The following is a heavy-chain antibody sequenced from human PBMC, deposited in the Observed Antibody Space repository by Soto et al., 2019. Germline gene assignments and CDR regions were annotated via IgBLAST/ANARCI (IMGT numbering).Heavy chain of an antibody. CDR2: ISGRGDAI. CDR3: ARPGEGALFYYAMDV. CDR1: GFTFIDYS. Sequence: EVQLVESGGGLVQPGGSLRLSCAASGFTFIDYSMNWIRQAPGKGVEWISFISGRGDAIYYADSLKGRFIVSRDNAKNSLYLQMNSLSDDDTAVYYCARPGEGALFYYAMDVWGQGTTVTVSS. D-gene: IGHD3-16*01. J-gene: IGHJ6*02. V-gene: IGHV3-48*02.